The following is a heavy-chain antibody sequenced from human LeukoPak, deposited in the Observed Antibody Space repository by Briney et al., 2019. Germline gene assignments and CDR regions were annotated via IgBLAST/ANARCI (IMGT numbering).Heavy chain of an antibody. V-gene: IGHV1-18*01. J-gene: IGHJ4*02. CDR2: ISAYNGNT. Sequence: ASVKVSCKASGYTLTSYGISWVRQAPGQGPEWMGWISAYNGNTNYAQKLQGRVTMTRNTSISTAYMELSSLRSEDTAVYYCARGPIYDILTGYTYYFDYRGQGTLVTVSS. CDR3: ARGPIYDILTGYTYYFDY. CDR1: GYTLTSYG. D-gene: IGHD3-9*01.